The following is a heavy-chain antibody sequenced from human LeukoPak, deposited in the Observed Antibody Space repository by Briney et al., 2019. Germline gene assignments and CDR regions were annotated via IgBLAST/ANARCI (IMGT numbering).Heavy chain of an antibody. Sequence: EAPVKVSCKASGGTFSSNAISWVRQAPGQGLEWMGGIIPIFGTANYAQKFQGRVTITADKSTSTAYMELSSLRSEDTAVYYCARGGRHDILTGYYIFDYWGQGTLVTVSS. CDR2: IIPIFGTA. CDR1: GGTFSSNA. J-gene: IGHJ4*02. D-gene: IGHD3-9*01. CDR3: ARGGRHDILTGYYIFDY. V-gene: IGHV1-69*06.